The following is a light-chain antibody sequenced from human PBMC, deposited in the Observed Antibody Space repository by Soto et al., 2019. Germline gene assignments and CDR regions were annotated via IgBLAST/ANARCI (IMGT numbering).Light chain of an antibody. CDR2: DVS. J-gene: IGLJ1*01. Sequence: QSALTQPASVSGSPGQSITISCTGTSSDVGGYNDVSWYQQHPGKAPKLMIYDVSNRPSGVSNRFSGSKSGNTASLTISGLQAEDEADYYCFSYPSSSTYVFGTGTKVTVL. CDR1: SSDVGGYND. CDR3: FSYPSSSTYV. V-gene: IGLV2-14*01.